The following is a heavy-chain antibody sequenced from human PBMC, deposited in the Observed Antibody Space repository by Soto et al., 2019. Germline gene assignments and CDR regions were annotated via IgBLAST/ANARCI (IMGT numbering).Heavy chain of an antibody. D-gene: IGHD3-9*01. CDR2: IMGDGGQT. Sequence: GGSLRLSCTASGFTFSSYGMGWGRQAPGKGLQWVSTIMGDGGQTHYTDSVKGRFSISRDNSKNTVYLQMDYLRAEDTAMYFCARDVGLDSDDFFAYWGQGTQVTVSS. V-gene: IGHV3-23*01. CDR3: ARDVGLDSDDFFAY. CDR1: GFTFSSYG. J-gene: IGHJ4*02.